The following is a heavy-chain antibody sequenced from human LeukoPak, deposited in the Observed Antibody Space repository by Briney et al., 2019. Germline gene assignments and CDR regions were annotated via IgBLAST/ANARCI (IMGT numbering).Heavy chain of an antibody. V-gene: IGHV3-21*01. J-gene: IGHJ4*02. CDR3: AREVRRDGYNFDY. CDR1: RFTFSRSS. D-gene: IGHD5-24*01. Sequence: GGSLRLSCAASRFTFSRSSMNWVRQAPGKGLEWVSSISSSSSYIYYADSVKGRFTISRDNAKNSLYLQMNSLRAEDTAVYYCAREVRRDGYNFDYWGQGTLVTVSS. CDR2: ISSSSSYI.